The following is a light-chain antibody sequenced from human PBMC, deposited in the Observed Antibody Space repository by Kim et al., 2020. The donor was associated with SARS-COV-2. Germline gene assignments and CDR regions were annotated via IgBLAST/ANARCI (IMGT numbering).Light chain of an antibody. CDR2: DVT. J-gene: IGLJ3*02. CDR1: SRDVGGYDY. V-gene: IGLV2-14*03. CDR3: SSYTPSSTWV. Sequence: GQSITIACTRTSRDVGGYDYVSWYQQHPVKAPKLIIYDVTHRPSGVSHRFSGSKSGNTASLTISGLQAEDEADYYCSSYTPSSTWVFGGGTKLTVL.